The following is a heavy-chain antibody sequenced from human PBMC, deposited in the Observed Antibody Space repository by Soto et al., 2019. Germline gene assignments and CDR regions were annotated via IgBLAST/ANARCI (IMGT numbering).Heavy chain of an antibody. V-gene: IGHV1-46*01. Sequence: QVQLVQSGAEVKKPGASVKVSCKASGYTFTKNYIHWVRQAPGQEIQWMGMIDPSGGGTSYAQKFHGRVAMTSDTSTDTVYLELNSLRSEDTAVYYCARNTYCGGDCYFYDFDYWGQGTLVTVSS. CDR2: IDPSGGGT. D-gene: IGHD2-21*02. J-gene: IGHJ4*02. CDR1: GYTFTKNY. CDR3: ARNTYCGGDCYFYDFDY.